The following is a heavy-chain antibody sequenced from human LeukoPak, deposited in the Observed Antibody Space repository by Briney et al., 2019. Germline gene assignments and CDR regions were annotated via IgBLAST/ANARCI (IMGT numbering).Heavy chain of an antibody. V-gene: IGHV4-34*01. CDR1: GGSFSGYY. CDR2: INHSGST. Sequence: SETLTLTCAVYGGSFSGYYWSWIRQPPGKGLEWIGEINHSGSTNYNPSLKSRVTISVDTSKNQFSLKLSSVTAADTAVYYCARITVTADYWGQGTLVTVSS. J-gene: IGHJ4*02. D-gene: IGHD4-11*01. CDR3: ARITVTADY.